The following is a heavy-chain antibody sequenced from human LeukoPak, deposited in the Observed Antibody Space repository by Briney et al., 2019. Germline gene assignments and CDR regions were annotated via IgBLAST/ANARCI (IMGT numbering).Heavy chain of an antibody. CDR2: ISAYNGNT. D-gene: IGHD3-10*01. J-gene: IGHJ6*02. CDR1: GYTFTSYG. CDR3: ARWGSGSYYKYYYYGMDV. V-gene: IGHV1-18*01. Sequence: ASVKVSCKASGYTFTSYGISWVRQAPGQGLEWMGWISAYNGNTNYAQKLQGRVTMTTDTSTSTAYMELRSLRSDDTAVYYCARWGSGSYYKYYYYGMDVWGQGTTVTVSS.